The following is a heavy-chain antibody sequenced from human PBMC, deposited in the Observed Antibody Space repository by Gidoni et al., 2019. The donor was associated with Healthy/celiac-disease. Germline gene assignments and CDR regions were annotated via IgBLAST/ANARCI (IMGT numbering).Heavy chain of an antibody. CDR1: GYTFTSYY. CDR2: INPSGGST. J-gene: IGHJ6*02. Sequence: QVQLVQSGAEVKKPGASVKVSCKASGYTFTSYYMHWVRQAPGQGLEWMGIINPSGGSTSYAQKFQGRVTMTRYTSTSTVYMELSSLRSEDTAVYYCARDLLSYYYGMDVWGQGTTVTVSS. CDR3: ARDLLSYYYGMDV. V-gene: IGHV1-46*03.